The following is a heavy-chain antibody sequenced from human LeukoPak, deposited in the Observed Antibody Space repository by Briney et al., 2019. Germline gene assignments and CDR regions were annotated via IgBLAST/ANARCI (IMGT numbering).Heavy chain of an antibody. J-gene: IGHJ5*02. CDR1: GGSFSGYY. V-gene: IGHV4-34*01. CDR3: ARSLNYDILTGYPRGGLFDP. Sequence: SETLSLTCAVYGGSFSGYYWSWIRQPPGKGLEWIGEINHSGSTNYNPSLKSRVTTSVDTPKNQFSLKLSSVTAADTAVYYCARSLNYDILTGYPRGGLFDPWGQGTLVTVSS. D-gene: IGHD3-9*01. CDR2: INHSGST.